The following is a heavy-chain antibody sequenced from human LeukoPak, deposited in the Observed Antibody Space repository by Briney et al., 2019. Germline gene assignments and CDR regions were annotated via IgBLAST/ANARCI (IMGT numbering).Heavy chain of an antibody. CDR1: GFIFSNYA. CDR3: AKWGDYDVLTSYYVSDF. V-gene: IGHV3-23*01. D-gene: IGHD3-9*01. Sequence: GASLRLSCAASGFIFSNYAMYWVRQAPGKGLEWVSAISGRSDNTYYAGSVKGRFTLSRDSSKNTLYLQMNSLRADDTAVYYCAKWGDYDVLTSYYVSDFWGQGTLVTVSS. J-gene: IGHJ4*02. CDR2: ISGRSDNT.